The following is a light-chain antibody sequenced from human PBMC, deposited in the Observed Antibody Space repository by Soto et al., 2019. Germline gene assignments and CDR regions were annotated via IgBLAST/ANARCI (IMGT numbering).Light chain of an antibody. CDR2: GAS. CDR3: QQYNNWPQT. V-gene: IGKV3-15*01. Sequence: EIVMTQSPATLSVSPGERATLSCRASQSVSSNLAWYHQKPGQAPRLHIYGASTRATGIPARFSGSWSGTEFSLTISSLHSEDFAVYYCQQYNNWPQTFGQGTKVEIK. CDR1: QSVSSN. J-gene: IGKJ1*01.